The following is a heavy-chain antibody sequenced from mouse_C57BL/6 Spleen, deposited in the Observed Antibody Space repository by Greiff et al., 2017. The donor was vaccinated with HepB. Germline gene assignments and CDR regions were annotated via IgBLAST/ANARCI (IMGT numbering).Heavy chain of an antibody. CDR1: GFTFSSYG. D-gene: IGHD2-3*01. J-gene: IGHJ3*01. CDR3: ARHDGYYPWFAY. V-gene: IGHV5-6*01. CDR2: ISSGGSYT. Sequence: EVKLMESGGDLVKPGGSLKLSCAASGFTFSSYGMSWVRQTPDKRLEWVATISSGGSYTYYPDSVKGRFTISRDNAKNTLYLQMSSLKSEDTAMYYCARHDGYYPWFAYWGQGTLVTVSA.